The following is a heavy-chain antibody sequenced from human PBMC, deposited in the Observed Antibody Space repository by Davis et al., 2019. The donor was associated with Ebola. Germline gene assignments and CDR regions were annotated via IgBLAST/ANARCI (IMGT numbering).Heavy chain of an antibody. Sequence: GESLKISCAASGFTFSSYGMHWVRQAPGKGLEWVAVISYDGSNKYYADSVKGRFTISRDNSKNTLYLQMNSLRAEDTAVYYCAKDQGAFDIWGQGTMVTVSS. J-gene: IGHJ3*02. V-gene: IGHV3-30*18. CDR3: AKDQGAFDI. CDR2: ISYDGSNK. CDR1: GFTFSSYG.